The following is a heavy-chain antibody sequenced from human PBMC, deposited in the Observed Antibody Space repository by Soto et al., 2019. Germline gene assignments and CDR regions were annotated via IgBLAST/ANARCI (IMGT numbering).Heavy chain of an antibody. CDR2: IYHSGST. Sequence: SETLSLTCAVSGYSISSGYYWGWIRQPPGKGLEWIGSIYHSGSTYYNPSLKSRVTISVDTSKNQFSLKLSSVTAADTAVYYCARESNDFWSGYYSGWFDPWGQGTLVTVSS. CDR3: ARESNDFWSGYYSGWFDP. V-gene: IGHV4-38-2*01. CDR1: GYSISSGYY. J-gene: IGHJ5*02. D-gene: IGHD3-3*01.